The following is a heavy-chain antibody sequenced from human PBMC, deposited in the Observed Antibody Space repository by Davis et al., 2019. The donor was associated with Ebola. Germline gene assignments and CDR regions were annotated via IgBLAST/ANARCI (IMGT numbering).Heavy chain of an antibody. D-gene: IGHD6-13*01. V-gene: IGHV3-23*05. CDR3: AKGRTSSS. Sequence: YADSVQGRFTISRDNSKNTLYLQMNSLRAEDTAVYYCAKGRTSSSWGQGTLVTVSS. J-gene: IGHJ4*02.